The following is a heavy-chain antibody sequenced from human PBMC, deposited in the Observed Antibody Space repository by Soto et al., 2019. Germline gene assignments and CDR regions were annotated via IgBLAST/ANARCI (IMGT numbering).Heavy chain of an antibody. D-gene: IGHD5-12*01. Sequence: EVQLVESGGGLVKPGGSLRLSCATSGFPFSHAWMNWVRQVPGRGLEWVGLIKSKAEGGATDYAAPATGRFTISRDDSKSTVFLQMDSLKTEDTAVYYCATETTYSGYDPQPTWGQGALVTVAS. V-gene: IGHV3-15*07. CDR2: IKSKAEGGAT. CDR1: GFPFSHAW. CDR3: ATETTYSGYDPQPT. J-gene: IGHJ4*02.